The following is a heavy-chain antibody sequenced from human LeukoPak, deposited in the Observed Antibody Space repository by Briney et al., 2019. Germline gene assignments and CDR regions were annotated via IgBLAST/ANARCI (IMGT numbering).Heavy chain of an antibody. J-gene: IGHJ4*02. Sequence: SVQVSCQASLGTFSSYAVSWVRPPPGRGREWMGGIIPIFGTANYAQKFQGRVTITTDESTSTAYMELSSLRSEDTAVYYCARDNRNSGIPFDYWGQGTLVTVSS. CDR2: IIPIFGTA. D-gene: IGHD1-26*01. CDR1: LGTFSSYA. V-gene: IGHV1-69*05. CDR3: ARDNRNSGIPFDY.